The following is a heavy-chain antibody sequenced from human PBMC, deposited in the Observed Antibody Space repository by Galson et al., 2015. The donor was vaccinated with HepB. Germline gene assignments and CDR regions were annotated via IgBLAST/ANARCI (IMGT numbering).Heavy chain of an antibody. CDR2: ISPSSSPV. V-gene: IGHV3-48*01. D-gene: IGHD2/OR15-2a*01. Sequence: SLRLSCAASGFTFSTYAMNWVRQAPGKGLEWVSYISPSSSPVFNADSVKGRFTISRDNAKNSLYLQMNSLRAEDTAVYFCARTHVTGNYYYAMDVWGQGTTVTVS. CDR3: ARTHVTGNYYYAMDV. J-gene: IGHJ6*02. CDR1: GFTFSTYA.